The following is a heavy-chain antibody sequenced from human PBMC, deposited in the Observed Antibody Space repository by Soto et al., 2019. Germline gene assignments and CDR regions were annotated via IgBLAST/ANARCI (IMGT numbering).Heavy chain of an antibody. CDR1: GYTLTELS. CDR2: FDPEDGET. V-gene: IGHV1-24*01. Sequence: ASVKVSCKVSGYTLTELSMHWARQAPGKGLEWMGGFDPEDGETIYAQKFQGRVTMTEDTSTDTAYMELSSLRSEDTAVYYCATVITIFGVVPGAFDIWGQGTMVTVSS. D-gene: IGHD3-3*01. J-gene: IGHJ3*02. CDR3: ATVITIFGVVPGAFDI.